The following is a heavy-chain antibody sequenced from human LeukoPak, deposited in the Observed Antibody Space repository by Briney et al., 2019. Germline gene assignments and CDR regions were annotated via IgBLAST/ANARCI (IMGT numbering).Heavy chain of an antibody. CDR3: ARREMATKRAVKPADY. Sequence: GESLKISCKGSGYSFPSYWIGWVRQMPGKGLEWMGIIYPGDSDTRYGPSFQGQVTISADKSISTAYLQWSSLKASDTAMYYCARREMATKRAVKPADYWGQGTLVTVSS. J-gene: IGHJ4*02. CDR2: IYPGDSDT. CDR1: GYSFPSYW. D-gene: IGHD5-24*01. V-gene: IGHV5-51*01.